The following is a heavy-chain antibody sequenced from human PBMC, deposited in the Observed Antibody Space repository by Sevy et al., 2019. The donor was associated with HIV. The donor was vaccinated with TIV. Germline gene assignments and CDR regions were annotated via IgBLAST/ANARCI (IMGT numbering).Heavy chain of an antibody. CDR1: GYTFTGYY. Sequence: ASVKVSCKASGYTFTGYYMHWVRQAPGQGLEWMGWINPNSGGTNYAQKFQGRVTMTRDTSISTAYMELSRLRSDDTAVYYCARDQGHCTNGVCYYYYGMDVWGQGTTVTVSS. D-gene: IGHD2-8*01. V-gene: IGHV1-2*02. CDR3: ARDQGHCTNGVCYYYYGMDV. J-gene: IGHJ6*02. CDR2: INPNSGGT.